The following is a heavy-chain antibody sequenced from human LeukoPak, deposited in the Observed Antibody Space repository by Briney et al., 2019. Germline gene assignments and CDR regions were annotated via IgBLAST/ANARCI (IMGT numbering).Heavy chain of an antibody. CDR1: RFTFSSYA. CDR2: ISGSGGTT. CDR3: ARVSAPGTSGWYFGY. D-gene: IGHD6-19*01. J-gene: IGHJ4*02. Sequence: GESLKISCAASRFTFSSYAMSWVRQAPGKGLEWVSAISGSGGTTYNADSVKGRFTISRDNSKNTLYLQMNSLRDEDTAMYYCARVSAPGTSGWYFGYWGQGTLVTVSS. V-gene: IGHV3-23*01.